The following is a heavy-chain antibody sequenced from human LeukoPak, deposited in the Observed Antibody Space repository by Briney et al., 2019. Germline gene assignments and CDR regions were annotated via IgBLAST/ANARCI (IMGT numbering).Heavy chain of an antibody. V-gene: IGHV1-46*03. D-gene: IGHD3-3*01. CDR1: GYTFTSHY. CDR3: ARGTYYDFWSGYWGSSTIDY. J-gene: IGHJ4*02. CDR2: INPSGGST. Sequence: ASVKVSCKASGYTFTSHYMHWVRQAPGQGLEWMGVINPSGGSTTYAQKFQGRDTVTRDTSTSTVYMELSSLRSEDTAVYYCARGTYYDFWSGYWGSSTIDYWGQGTLVTVSS.